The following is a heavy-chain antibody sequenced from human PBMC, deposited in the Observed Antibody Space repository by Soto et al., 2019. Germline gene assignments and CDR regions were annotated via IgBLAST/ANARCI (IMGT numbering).Heavy chain of an antibody. CDR3: VKGDIVVVPAAIPGNYYYYGMDV. CDR2: ISSNGGST. Sequence: GGSLRLSCSASGFTFSSYAMHWVRQAPGKGLEYVSAISSNGGSTYYADSVKGRFTISRDNSKNTLYLQMSSLRAEDTAVYYCVKGDIVVVPAAIPGNYYYYGMDVWGQGTTVTVSS. J-gene: IGHJ6*02. V-gene: IGHV3-64D*08. CDR1: GFTFSSYA. D-gene: IGHD2-2*01.